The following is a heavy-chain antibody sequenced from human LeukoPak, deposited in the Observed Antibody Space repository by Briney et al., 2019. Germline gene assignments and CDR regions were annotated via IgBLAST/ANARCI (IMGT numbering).Heavy chain of an antibody. CDR3: ARQWGDCSSTSCYSAY. CDR2: IYPGDSDR. J-gene: IGHJ4*02. V-gene: IGHV5-51*01. CDR1: GYSFASYW. Sequence: GESLKISCKGSGYSFASYWIAWVRQMPGKGLEWMGIIYPGDSDRRYSPSFQGQVTIPADKSISTAYLQWSSLKASDTAIYYCARQWGDCSSTSCYSAYWGQGTLVTVSS. D-gene: IGHD2-2*01.